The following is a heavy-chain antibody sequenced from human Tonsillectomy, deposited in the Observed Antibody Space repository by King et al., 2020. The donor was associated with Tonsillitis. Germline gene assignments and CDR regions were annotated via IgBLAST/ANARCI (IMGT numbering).Heavy chain of an antibody. Sequence: VQLVESGGGLVKPGGSLRLSCAASGFTFSNAWMNWVRQAPGKGLEWVGRIKSRTDGGTTDYAAPVKGRFTFSRDDSKNTLYLQMNGLKTEATAVYYCTTGTAVANYYYYYYMDVWGTGTTVTVSS. CDR1: GFTFSNAW. J-gene: IGHJ6*03. CDR3: TTGTAVANYYYYYYMDV. D-gene: IGHD6-19*01. V-gene: IGHV3-15*07. CDR2: IKSRTDGGTT.